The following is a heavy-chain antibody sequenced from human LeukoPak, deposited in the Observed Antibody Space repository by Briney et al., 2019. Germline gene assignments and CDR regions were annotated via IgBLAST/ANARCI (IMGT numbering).Heavy chain of an antibody. CDR3: ARAHRSAKMLDP. CDR1: GGSVSSGSYY. CDR2: IYYSGST. V-gene: IGHV4-61*01. Sequence: SETLSLTCTVSGGSVSSGSYYWRWIRQPPGKGLEWIGYIYYSGSTNYNPSLKSRVTISVDTSKNQFSLKLSSVTAADTAVYYCARAHRSAKMLDPWGQGTLVTVSS. J-gene: IGHJ5*02. D-gene: IGHD3-10*01.